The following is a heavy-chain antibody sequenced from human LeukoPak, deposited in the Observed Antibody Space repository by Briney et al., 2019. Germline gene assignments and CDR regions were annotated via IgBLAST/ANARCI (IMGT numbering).Heavy chain of an antibody. CDR3: ATPGWFGQRNYYYYYGMDV. CDR2: IIPIFGTA. J-gene: IGHJ6*02. CDR1: GGTFSSYA. V-gene: IGHV1-69*01. D-gene: IGHD2-15*01. Sequence: SVKVSCKASGGTFSSYAISWVRQAPGQGLEWMGGIIPIFGTANYAQKFQGRVTITADESTSTAYMELSSLRSEDTAVYYCATPGWFGQRNYYYYYGMDVWGQGTTVTVSS.